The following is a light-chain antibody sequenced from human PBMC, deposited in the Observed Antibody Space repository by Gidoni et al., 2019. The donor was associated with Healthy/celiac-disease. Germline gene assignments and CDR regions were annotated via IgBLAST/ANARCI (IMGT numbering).Light chain of an antibody. V-gene: IGKV1-5*03. Sequence: DIQMTQSHSTLSASVGDRVTITCRASQSISSWLAWYQQKPGKAPKLLIYKASSLESGVPSRFSGSGSGTEFTLTISSLQPDDFATYYCQQYNSYSPYTFXXXTKLEIK. CDR3: QQYNSYSPYT. CDR2: KAS. CDR1: QSISSW. J-gene: IGKJ2*01.